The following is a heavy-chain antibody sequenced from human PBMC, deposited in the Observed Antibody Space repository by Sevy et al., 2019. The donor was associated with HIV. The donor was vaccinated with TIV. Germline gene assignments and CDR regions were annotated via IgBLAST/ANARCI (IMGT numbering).Heavy chain of an antibody. D-gene: IGHD3-3*01. CDR1: GLTFNNAW. CDR3: TTKHGFWSGYYYFDY. J-gene: IGHJ4*02. Sequence: GGSLRLSCAASGLTFNNAWMTWVRQAPGMGLEWVGRIKSKTDGGTTDYAAPVKSRFTISRDDSKNTLYLQMNSLKTEDTAMYYCTTKHGFWSGYYYFDYWGQGTLVTVSS. CDR2: IKSKTDGGTT. V-gene: IGHV3-15*01.